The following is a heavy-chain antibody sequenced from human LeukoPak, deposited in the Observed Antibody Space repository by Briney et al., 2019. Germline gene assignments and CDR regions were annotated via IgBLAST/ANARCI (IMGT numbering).Heavy chain of an antibody. V-gene: IGHV3-30*03. CDR2: ISYDGSKK. Sequence: PGGSLRLSCAASGFTFSTYDMHWVRQAPGKGLEWVAVISYDGSKKYHADSVKGRFTISRDNSKNTLYLQMNSLRAEDTAVYYCATGSPAFDYWGQGTLVTVSS. CDR3: ATGSPAFDY. D-gene: IGHD1-26*01. J-gene: IGHJ4*02. CDR1: GFTFSTYD.